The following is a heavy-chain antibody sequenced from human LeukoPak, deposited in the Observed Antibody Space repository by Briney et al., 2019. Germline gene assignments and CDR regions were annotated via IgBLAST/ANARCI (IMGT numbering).Heavy chain of an antibody. CDR1: GGSISSGDYY. CDR2: IYYSGST. CDR3: ARALAYSSGWYDY. D-gene: IGHD6-13*01. Sequence: SQTLSLTCTVSGGSISSGDYYWSWIRQPPGKGLEWIGYIYYSGSTYYNPSLKSRVTVSVDTSKNQFSLKLSSVTAADTAVYYCARALAYSSGWYDYWGQGTLVTVSS. J-gene: IGHJ4*02. V-gene: IGHV4-30-4*08.